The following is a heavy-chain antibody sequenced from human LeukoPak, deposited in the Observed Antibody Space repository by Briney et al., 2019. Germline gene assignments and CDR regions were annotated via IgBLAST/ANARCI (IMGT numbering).Heavy chain of an antibody. CDR2: INQSGST. CDR3: ARGQQRHKNWFDP. D-gene: IGHD2-2*01. CDR1: GGSFSGYY. Sequence: SETLSLTCAVYGGSFSGYYWSWIRQPPGKGLEWIGEINQSGSTNYNPSLKSRVTISVDTSKNQFSLKLSSVTAADTAVYYCARGQQRHKNWFDPWGQGTLVTVSS. J-gene: IGHJ5*02. V-gene: IGHV4-34*01.